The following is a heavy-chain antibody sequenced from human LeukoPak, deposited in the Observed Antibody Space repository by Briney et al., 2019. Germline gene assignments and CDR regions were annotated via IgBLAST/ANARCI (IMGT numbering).Heavy chain of an antibody. CDR1: GFTFSSYW. CDR3: AREGYYDILPGYGMDV. CDR2: INSDGSST. D-gene: IGHD3-9*01. V-gene: IGHV3-74*01. Sequence: GGALRLSCAPSGFTFSSYWMHCVRQAPGKGLVWVSRINSDGSSTSYAGSVKGRFTISRDNAKNTLYLQMNSLRAEDTAVYYCAREGYYDILPGYGMDVWGQGTTVTVSS. J-gene: IGHJ6*02.